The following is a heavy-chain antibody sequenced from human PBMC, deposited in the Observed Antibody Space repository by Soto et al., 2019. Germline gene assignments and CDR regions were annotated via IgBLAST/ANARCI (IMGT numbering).Heavy chain of an antibody. V-gene: IGHV4-39*01. D-gene: IGHD5-18*01. CDR2: IYYSGST. CDR1: GGSISSSSYY. Sequence: SETLSLTCTVSGGSISSSSYYWGWIRQPPGKGLEWIGSIYYSGSTYYNPSLKSRVTISVDTSKNQFSLKLSSVTAADTAVYYCARTWIQLWFFDYWGQGTLVTVSS. CDR3: ARTWIQLWFFDY. J-gene: IGHJ4*02.